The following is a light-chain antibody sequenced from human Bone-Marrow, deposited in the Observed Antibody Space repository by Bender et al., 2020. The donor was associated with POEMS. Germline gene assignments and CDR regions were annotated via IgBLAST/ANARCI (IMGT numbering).Light chain of an antibody. V-gene: IGLV2-14*03. CDR1: SSDVGHYAY. CDR3: NSYTTSRTFV. Sequence: QYALTQPAAVSGSPGQSITISCAGTSSDVGHYAYVSWFQQHPGKAPRLIIYNVNYRPSGVSNRFSGSKSGNTASLIISGLQAEDEADYYCNSYTTSRTFVFGSGTRVTVL. CDR2: NVN. J-gene: IGLJ1*01.